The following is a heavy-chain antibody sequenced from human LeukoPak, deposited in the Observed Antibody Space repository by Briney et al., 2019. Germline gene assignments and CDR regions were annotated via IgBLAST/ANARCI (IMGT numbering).Heavy chain of an antibody. CDR2: IDTGKGNT. CDR1: GYTFTKYA. CDR3: ARDESD. J-gene: IGHJ4*02. V-gene: IGHV1-3*04. Sequence: ASVKVSCKTSGYTFTKYALHWVHQAPGQGLEWLGWIDTGKGNTRYSQKLQDRVTLTRDTSATTAYMELSSLRSEDTAVYYCARDESDWGQGTLVTVSS.